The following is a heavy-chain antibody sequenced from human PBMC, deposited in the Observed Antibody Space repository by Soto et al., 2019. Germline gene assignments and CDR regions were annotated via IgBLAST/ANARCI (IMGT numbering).Heavy chain of an antibody. CDR2: IIPIFGTA. CDR1: GGTFSSYA. D-gene: IGHD2-15*01. V-gene: IGHV1-69*01. Sequence: QVQLVQSGAEVKKPGSSVKVSCKASGGTFSSYAISWVRQAPGQGLEWMGGIIPIFGTANYAQKFQGRVTLTADESTSTAYMELSSRRSEDTAVYYCARGMVVAATLVSRYYYYGMDVWGQGTTVTVSS. J-gene: IGHJ6*02. CDR3: ARGMVVAATLVSRYYYYGMDV.